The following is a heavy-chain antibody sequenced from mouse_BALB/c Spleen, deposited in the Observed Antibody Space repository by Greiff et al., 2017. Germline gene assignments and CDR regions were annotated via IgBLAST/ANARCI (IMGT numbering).Heavy chain of an antibody. CDR1: GFAFSSYD. CDR3: AREGVYYYGSSFFDY. CDR2: ISSGGGST. J-gene: IGHJ2*01. D-gene: IGHD1-1*01. Sequence: VQLKESGGGLVKPGGSLKLSCAASGFAFSSYDMSWVRQTPEKRLEWVAYISSGGGSTYYPDTVKGRFTISRDNAKNTLYLQMSSLKSEDTAMYYCAREGVYYYGSSFFDYGGQGTTLTVSS. V-gene: IGHV5-12-1*01.